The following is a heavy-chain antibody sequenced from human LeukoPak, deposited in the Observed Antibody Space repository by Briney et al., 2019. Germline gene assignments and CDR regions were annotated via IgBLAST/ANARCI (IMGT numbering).Heavy chain of an antibody. CDR1: GFTVSSNY. CDR2: IYSGGST. Sequence: PGGSLRFSCAASGFTVSSNYMSWVRQAPGKGLEWVSVIYSGGSTYYADSVKGRFTISRDNSKNTLYLQMNSLRAEDTAVYYCARGLIDYGDCFDYWGQGTLVTVSS. J-gene: IGHJ4*02. D-gene: IGHD4-17*01. CDR3: ARGLIDYGDCFDY. V-gene: IGHV3-53*01.